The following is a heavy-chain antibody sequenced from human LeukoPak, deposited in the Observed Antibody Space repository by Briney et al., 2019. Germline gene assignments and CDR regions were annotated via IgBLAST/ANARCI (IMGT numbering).Heavy chain of an antibody. CDR1: GGSISNYF. CDR3: ARGWGDIVPPLDY. D-gene: IGHD2-15*01. Sequence: SETLSLTCTVSGGSISNYFWSWIRQPPGKGLEWIGFITYSGSTDHNPSLKSRVTISVDASKNQFSLKLSSVTAADTAVYYCARGWGDIVPPLDYWGQGTLVTVSS. V-gene: IGHV4-59*12. J-gene: IGHJ4*02. CDR2: ITYSGST.